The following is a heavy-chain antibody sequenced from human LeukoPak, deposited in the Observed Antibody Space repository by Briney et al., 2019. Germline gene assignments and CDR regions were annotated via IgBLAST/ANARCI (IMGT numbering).Heavy chain of an antibody. V-gene: IGHV4-30-4*01. CDR1: GGSLSSGDYY. CDR3: AREDYGSRGGMDV. CDR2: IYYSGST. D-gene: IGHD4-17*01. J-gene: IGHJ6*02. Sequence: SETLSLTCTVSGGSLSSGDYYWRWLRQPPGKGLEWIGYIYYSGSTYYNPSLKSRVTISVDTSKNQFSLKLSSVTAADTAVYYCAREDYGSRGGMDVWGQGTTVTVSS.